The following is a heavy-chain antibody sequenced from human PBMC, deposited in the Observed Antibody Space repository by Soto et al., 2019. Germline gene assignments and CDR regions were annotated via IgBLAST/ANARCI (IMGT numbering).Heavy chain of an antibody. Sequence: EVQLVESGGGLIQPGGSLRLSCAVSGFTVSNNYMSWVRQAPGKGLEGVSVIYSGGYTAYGDSVKGRFTISRDNSKNTLYLTKTSLGADGWAVYSCPRHAGGGGYWGQGTLVTVSS. J-gene: IGHJ4*02. CDR2: IYSGGYT. D-gene: IGHD3-10*01. CDR1: GFTVSNNY. V-gene: IGHV3-53*01. CDR3: PRHAGGGGY.